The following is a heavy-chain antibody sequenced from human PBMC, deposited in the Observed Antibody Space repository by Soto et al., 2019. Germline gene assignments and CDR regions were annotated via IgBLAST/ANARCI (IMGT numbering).Heavy chain of an antibody. J-gene: IGHJ6*02. CDR3: ARYDFWSGTNYGGYYYGMDV. CDR1: GYTFTSYG. Sequence: QVQLVQSGAEVKKPGASVKVSCKASGYTFTSYGISWVRQAPGQGLEWMGWISAYNGNTNYAQKPXXRVTMTTDTTXXTXYXXLRSLRSDDTAVYYCARYDFWSGTNYGGYYYGMDVWGQGTTVTVSS. V-gene: IGHV1-18*01. D-gene: IGHD3-3*01. CDR2: ISAYNGNT.